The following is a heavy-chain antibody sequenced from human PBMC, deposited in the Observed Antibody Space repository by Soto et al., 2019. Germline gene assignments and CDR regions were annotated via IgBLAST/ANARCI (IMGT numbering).Heavy chain of an antibody. D-gene: IGHD2-2*01. CDR2: INPNSGGT. Sequence: ASVKVSCKASGYTFTGYYMHWVRQAPGQGLEWMGWINPNSGGTNYAQKFQGWVTMTRDTSISTAYMGLSRLRSDDTAVYYCARGDIVVVPAAPYYYYMDVWGKGTTVTVSS. J-gene: IGHJ6*03. CDR3: ARGDIVVVPAAPYYYYMDV. V-gene: IGHV1-2*04. CDR1: GYTFTGYY.